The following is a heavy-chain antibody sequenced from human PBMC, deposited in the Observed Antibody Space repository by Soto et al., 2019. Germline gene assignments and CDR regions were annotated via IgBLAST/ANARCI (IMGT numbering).Heavy chain of an antibody. J-gene: IGHJ4*02. Sequence: QVQLVQSGAEVKKPGASVKVSCKASGYTFTSYAMHWVRQAPGQRLEWMGWINAGNGNTKYSQKFRGRVTITRDTSASTDYMGLSSLRSEDTAVYYCARDRTYYDISENFDYWGQGTLVTVSS. V-gene: IGHV1-3*01. CDR1: GYTFTSYA. CDR3: ARDRTYYDISENFDY. CDR2: INAGNGNT. D-gene: IGHD3-9*01.